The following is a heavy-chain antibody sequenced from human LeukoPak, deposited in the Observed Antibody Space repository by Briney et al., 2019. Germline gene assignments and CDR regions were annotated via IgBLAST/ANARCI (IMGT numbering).Heavy chain of an antibody. D-gene: IGHD6-19*01. CDR3: ARARSRSGWYYFDY. CDR1: GYTFTSYA. V-gene: IGHV1-3*01. J-gene: IGHJ4*02. Sequence: ASVKVSCKASGYTFTSYAKRWVRQAPGQRLEWMGWINAGNGNTKYSQKFQGRVTITRDTSASTAYMELSSLRSEDTAVYYCARARSRSGWYYFDYWGQGTLVTVSS. CDR2: INAGNGNT.